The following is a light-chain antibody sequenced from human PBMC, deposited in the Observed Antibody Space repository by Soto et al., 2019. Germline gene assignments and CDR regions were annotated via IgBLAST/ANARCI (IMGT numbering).Light chain of an antibody. Sequence: DIQMTQSPSTLSASVGDRVTITCRASQSISSWLAWYQQKPGKAPKLLIYDASSLESGFPSRFSGSGSGTEFTLTISSLQPDDCATYYCQQYNSYLTFGVGTNVEIK. J-gene: IGKJ4*01. CDR1: QSISSW. CDR3: QQYNSYLT. CDR2: DAS. V-gene: IGKV1-5*01.